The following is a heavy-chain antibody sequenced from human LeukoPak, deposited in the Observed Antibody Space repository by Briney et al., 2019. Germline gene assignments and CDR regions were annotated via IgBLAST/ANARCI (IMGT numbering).Heavy chain of an antibody. CDR1: GYSFTSYW. V-gene: IGHV5-51*01. Sequence: GESLKISCKGSGYSFTSYWIGCVRPMPGKGLEWMGIIYPGDSDTRYSPSFQGQVTISADKSISTAYLQWSSLKASDTAMYYCARRAQWLVSSPFDPWGQGTLVTVSS. CDR2: IYPGDSDT. D-gene: IGHD6-19*01. CDR3: ARRAQWLVSSPFDP. J-gene: IGHJ5*02.